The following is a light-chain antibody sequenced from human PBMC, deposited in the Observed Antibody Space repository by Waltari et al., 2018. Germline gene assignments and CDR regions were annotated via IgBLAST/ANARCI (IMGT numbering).Light chain of an antibody. V-gene: IGLV3-19*01. J-gene: IGLJ2*01. Sequence: SSELTQDPAVSVALGQTVRITCQGDTLRRHHARWFQQKPGQTPVVVVHGENNRPSGIPDRFSGSRSGNTVSLTIAGVQAEDEADYYCNSRDSSGDRLVFGGGTKLTVL. CDR3: NSRDSSGDRLV. CDR2: GEN. CDR1: TLRRHH.